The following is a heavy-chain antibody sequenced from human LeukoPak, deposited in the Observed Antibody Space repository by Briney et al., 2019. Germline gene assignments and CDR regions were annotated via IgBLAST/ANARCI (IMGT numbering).Heavy chain of an antibody. CDR3: ARVGPNCSSTSCYEYAFDI. Sequence: PSETLSLTCTVSGGFISSYYWSWIRQPPGKGLEWIGYIYYSGSTNYNPSLKSRVTISVDTSKNQFSLKLSSVTAADTAVYNCARVGPNCSSTSCYEYAFDIWGQGTMVTVS. J-gene: IGHJ3*02. D-gene: IGHD2-2*01. V-gene: IGHV4-59*01. CDR2: IYYSGST. CDR1: GGFISSYY.